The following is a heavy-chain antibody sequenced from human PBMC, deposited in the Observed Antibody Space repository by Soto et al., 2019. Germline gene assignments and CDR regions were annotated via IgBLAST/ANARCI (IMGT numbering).Heavy chain of an antibody. J-gene: IGHJ6*04. CDR2: ISGSGDTS. Sequence: EVQVLESGGGLVQPGGSLRLSCAASGFTFSSLAMSWVRQAPGKGLEWVSSISGSGDTSYYADSVKGRFTIYRDNSKNTLDLQMNSLRADDTAVYYCAKNRGVPWYMDVWGKGTSVTVSS. CDR1: GFTFSSLA. D-gene: IGHD3-10*01. V-gene: IGHV3-23*01. CDR3: AKNRGVPWYMDV.